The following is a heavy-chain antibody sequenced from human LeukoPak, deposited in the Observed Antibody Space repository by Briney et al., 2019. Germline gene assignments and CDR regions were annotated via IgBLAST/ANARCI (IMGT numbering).Heavy chain of an antibody. CDR1: GASIGSFY. D-gene: IGHD3-10*01. V-gene: IGHV4-4*07. CDR2: VHSSGST. J-gene: IGHJ4*02. CDR3: AREAVDYGSGSHDY. Sequence: ASETLSLTCTVSGASIGSFYWSWIRQPAGKGLEWIGRVHSSGSTNYIPSIKSRVTMSADTSKNQFSLKLNTVTAADTAMYYCAREAVDYGSGSHDYWGQGILVTVSS.